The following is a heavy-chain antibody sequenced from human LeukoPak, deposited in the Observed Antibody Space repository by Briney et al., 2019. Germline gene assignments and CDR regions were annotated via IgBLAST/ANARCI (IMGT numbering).Heavy chain of an antibody. V-gene: IGHV3-30*02. Sequence: GGSLRLSCAASGFGFSGYGMHWVRQAPGKGLEWVAFIHYDGTESFYADSVKGRFTISRDNFKNTLSLQMNSLRADDTSVYYCAKAIWVAATSSWSSLDYWGQGTLVTVSS. CDR1: GFGFSGYG. D-gene: IGHD6-13*01. CDR2: IHYDGTES. CDR3: AKAIWVAATSSWSSLDY. J-gene: IGHJ4*02.